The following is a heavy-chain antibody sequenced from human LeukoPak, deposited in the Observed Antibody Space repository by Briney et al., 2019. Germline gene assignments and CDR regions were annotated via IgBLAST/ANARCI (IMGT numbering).Heavy chain of an antibody. CDR2: ISSSGSTI. CDR3: ARDTLYDSSGHPSLDI. V-gene: IGHV3-11*04. J-gene: IGHJ3*02. CDR1: GFTFSDYY. D-gene: IGHD3-22*01. Sequence: GGSLRLSCAASGFTFSDYYMSWIRQAPGKGLEWVSYISSSGSTIYYADSVKGRFTISRDNAKNSLYLQMNSLRAEDTAVYYCARDTLYDSSGHPSLDIWGQGTMVTVSS.